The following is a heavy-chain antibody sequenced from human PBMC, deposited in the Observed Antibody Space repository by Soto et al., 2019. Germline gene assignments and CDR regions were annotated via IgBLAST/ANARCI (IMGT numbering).Heavy chain of an antibody. V-gene: IGHV4-59*01. Sequence: SETLSLTCTVSGGSISSSFWSWVRQPPGKGLEWFGYIYDSGNTNYNPSLKSRVSIPIDTSKNQFSLKLSSVTAADTAVYYCARGRTRYYFDYWGQGTLVTVSS. CDR2: IYDSGNT. CDR3: ARGRTRYYFDY. CDR1: GGSISSSF. J-gene: IGHJ4*02.